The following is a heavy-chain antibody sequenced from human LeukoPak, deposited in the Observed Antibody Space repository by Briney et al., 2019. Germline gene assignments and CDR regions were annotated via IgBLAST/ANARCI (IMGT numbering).Heavy chain of an antibody. CDR3: ASGTGSYFWYYFDY. V-gene: IGHV3-11*01. Sequence: GGSLRLSCAASGFTFSDYYMSWIRQAPGKGLEWVSYISSSGSAIYYADSVKGRFTISRDNAKNSLYLQMNSLRAEDTAVYYCASGTGSYFWYYFDYWGQGTLVTVSS. D-gene: IGHD1-26*01. J-gene: IGHJ4*02. CDR1: GFTFSDYY. CDR2: ISSSGSAI.